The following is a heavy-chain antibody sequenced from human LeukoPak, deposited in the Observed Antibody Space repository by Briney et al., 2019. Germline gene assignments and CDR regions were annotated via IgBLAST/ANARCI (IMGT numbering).Heavy chain of an antibody. CDR3: ARSPSGSFDY. V-gene: IGHV3-48*04. CDR2: ISSSGSTI. Sequence: GGSLRLSCAVSGFTFSRYWMTWVRQAPGKGLEWVSYISSSGSTIYYADSVKGRFTISRDNAKNSLYLQMNSLRAEDTAVYYCARSPSGSFDYWGQGTLVTVSS. J-gene: IGHJ4*02. D-gene: IGHD6-19*01. CDR1: GFTFSRYW.